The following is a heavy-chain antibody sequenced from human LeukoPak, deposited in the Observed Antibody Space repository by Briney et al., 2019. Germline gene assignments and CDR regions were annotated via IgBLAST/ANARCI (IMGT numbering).Heavy chain of an antibody. V-gene: IGHV7-4-1*02. Sequence: ASVKVSCKASGYTFTSYAMNWVRQAPGQGLEWMGWIDTNTGNPTYAQGFTGRFVFSLDSSVSTAYLQISSLKAEDIAVYYCVRQYSCYESLYFDSWGQGTLVTVSS. D-gene: IGHD5-12*01. CDR1: GYTFTSYA. CDR3: VRQYSCYESLYFDS. CDR2: IDTNTGNP. J-gene: IGHJ4*02.